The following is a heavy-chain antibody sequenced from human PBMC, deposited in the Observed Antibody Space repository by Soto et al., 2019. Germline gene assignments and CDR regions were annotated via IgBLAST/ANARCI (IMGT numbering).Heavy chain of an antibody. J-gene: IGHJ4*01. CDR2: IYSGGST. D-gene: IGHD3-3*01. CDR1: GFTVSSNY. CDR3: AKDFADYDFHHLDD. V-gene: IGHV3-53*01. Sequence: LRLSCAASGFTVSSNYMSWVRQAPGKGLEWVSVIYSGGSTYYADSVKGRFTISRDNSKNTLYLQMNSLRAEDTAVYYCAKDFADYDFHHLDDWGHGTLVTVSS.